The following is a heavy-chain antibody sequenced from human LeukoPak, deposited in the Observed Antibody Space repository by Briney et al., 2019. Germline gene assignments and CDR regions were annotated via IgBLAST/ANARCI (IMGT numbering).Heavy chain of an antibody. Sequence: PGGSLRLSCAASGFTFSSYWMSWVRQAPGKGLEWVANIKQDGSEKYYVDSVKGRFTIFRDNAKDSLFLQMNSLTAEDTAVYYRTRSSSGAFDIWGQGTMVTVSS. J-gene: IGHJ3*02. CDR1: GFTFSSYW. CDR3: TRSSSGAFDI. D-gene: IGHD3-10*01. CDR2: IKQDGSEK. V-gene: IGHV3-7*01.